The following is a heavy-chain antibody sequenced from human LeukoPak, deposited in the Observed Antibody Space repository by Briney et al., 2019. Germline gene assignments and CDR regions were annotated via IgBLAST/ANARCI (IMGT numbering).Heavy chain of an antibody. CDR1: GFTFSSYG. J-gene: IGHJ5*02. CDR2: ISYDGSNK. V-gene: IGHV3-30*18. Sequence: GGSLRLSCAASGFTFSSYGMHWVRQAPGKGLEWVAVISYDGSNKYFADSVKGRFTISGDNSKNTLYLQMNSLRAEDTAVYYCAKSSSSWTNWFDPWGQGTLVTVSS. CDR3: AKSSSSWTNWFDP. D-gene: IGHD6-13*01.